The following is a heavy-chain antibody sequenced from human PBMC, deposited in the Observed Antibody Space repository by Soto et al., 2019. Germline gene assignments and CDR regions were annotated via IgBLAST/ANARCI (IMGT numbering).Heavy chain of an antibody. CDR3: AKDSERVVVTAPFDY. V-gene: IGHV3-30*18. CDR1: GFTFSSYG. CDR2: ISYDGSNK. Sequence: VQLVESGGGLVKPGGSLRLSCAASGFTFSSYGMHWVRQAPGKGLEWVAVISYDGSNKYYADSVKGRFTISRDNSKNTLYLQMNSLRAEDTAVYYCAKDSERVVVTAPFDYWGQGTLVTVSS. J-gene: IGHJ4*02. D-gene: IGHD2-21*02.